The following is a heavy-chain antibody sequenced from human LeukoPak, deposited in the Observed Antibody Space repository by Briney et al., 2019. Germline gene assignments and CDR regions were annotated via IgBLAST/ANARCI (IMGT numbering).Heavy chain of an antibody. D-gene: IGHD3-10*01. CDR3: ARDRYYYGSGSANWFDP. CDR1: GYTFTGYY. Sequence: GASVKVSCKASGYTFTGYYMHWVRQAPGQGLEWMGWINPDSGGTNYAQKFQGRVTMTRDTSISTAYMELSRLRSDDTAVYYCARDRYYYGSGSANWFDPWGQGTLVTVSS. CDR2: INPDSGGT. V-gene: IGHV1-2*02. J-gene: IGHJ5*02.